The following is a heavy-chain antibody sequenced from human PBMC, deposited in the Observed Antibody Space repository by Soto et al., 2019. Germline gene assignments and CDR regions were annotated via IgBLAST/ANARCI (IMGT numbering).Heavy chain of an antibody. CDR1: GFTFSSYA. V-gene: IGHV3-23*01. CDR3: AKENNYYDSSGLNWFDP. CDR2: ISGSGGST. Sequence: PGGSLRLSCAASGFTFSSYAMSWVRQAPGKGLEWVSAISGSGGSTYYADSVKGRFTISRDNSKNKLYLQMNSLRAEDTAVYYCAKENNYYDSSGLNWFDPWGQGTLVTVSS. J-gene: IGHJ5*02. D-gene: IGHD3-22*01.